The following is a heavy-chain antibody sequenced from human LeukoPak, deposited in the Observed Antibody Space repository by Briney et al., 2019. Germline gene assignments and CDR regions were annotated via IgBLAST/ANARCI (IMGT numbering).Heavy chain of an antibody. Sequence: GASVKVSCKASGYTFTSYDINWVRQATGQGLEWMGWMNPNSGNTGYAQKFQGRVTMTRNTSISTAYMELSSLRSEDTAVYYCARVPGYNYGFDYWGQGTLVTVSS. CDR2: MNPNSGNT. D-gene: IGHD5-18*01. CDR1: GYTFTSYD. V-gene: IGHV1-8*01. CDR3: ARVPGYNYGFDY. J-gene: IGHJ4*02.